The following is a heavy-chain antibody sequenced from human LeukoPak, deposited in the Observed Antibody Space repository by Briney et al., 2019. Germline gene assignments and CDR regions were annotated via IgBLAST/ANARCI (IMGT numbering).Heavy chain of an antibody. Sequence: GGSLRLSCAASGFTFSSYGMHWVRQAPGKGLEWVAVIWYDGSNKYYADSVKGRFTISRDNSKNTLYLQMNSLRAEDTAVYYCTTVDSSSWHRSTIDYWGQGTLVTVSS. D-gene: IGHD6-13*01. CDR2: IWYDGSNK. CDR3: TTVDSSSWHRSTIDY. J-gene: IGHJ4*02. CDR1: GFTFSSYG. V-gene: IGHV3-30*02.